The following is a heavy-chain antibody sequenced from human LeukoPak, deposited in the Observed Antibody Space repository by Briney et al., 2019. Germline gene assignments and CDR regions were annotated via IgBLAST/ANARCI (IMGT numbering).Heavy chain of an antibody. J-gene: IGHJ4*02. V-gene: IGHV1-8*02. D-gene: IGHD1-26*01. CDR2: MNPNSGNT. Sequence: ASVKVSCKASGYTFTSYGISWVRQATGQGLEWMGWMNPNSGNTGYAQKFQGRVTMTRNTSISTAYMELSSLRSEGTAVYYCARGDSGYIDYWGQGTLVTVSS. CDR3: ARGDSGYIDY. CDR1: GYTFTSYG.